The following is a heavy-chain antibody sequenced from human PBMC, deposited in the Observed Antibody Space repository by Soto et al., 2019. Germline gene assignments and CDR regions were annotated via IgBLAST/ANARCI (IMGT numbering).Heavy chain of an antibody. J-gene: IGHJ6*02. CDR1: GGTFTSQA. CDR3: ARDVPLNYYDGTYYYYAMDV. V-gene: IGHV1-69*01. Sequence: QVQLVQSGAEVKRPGSSVKVSCKASGGTFTSQAINWVRQAPGQGLEWMGGSIPFFKGIHYAQKFQGRVTIAADGSTSTAYMDLSELRSEDTAVYYCARDVPLNYYDGTYYYYAMDVWGQGTTVTVSS. CDR2: SIPFFKGI. D-gene: IGHD3-3*01.